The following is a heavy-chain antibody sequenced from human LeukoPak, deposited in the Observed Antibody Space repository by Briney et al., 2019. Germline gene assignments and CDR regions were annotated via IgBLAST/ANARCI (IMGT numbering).Heavy chain of an antibody. CDR2: ISSSSSYI. J-gene: IGHJ6*02. V-gene: IGHV3-21*04. CDR1: GFTFSSYS. D-gene: IGHD1-26*01. Sequence: GGSLRLSCAASGFTFSSYSMNWVRQAPGKGLEWVSSISSSSSYIYYADSVKGRFTISRDNAKNSLYLQMNSLRAEDTAVYYCAKDLGGSSPRGYYYGMDVWGQGTTVTVSS. CDR3: AKDLGGSSPRGYYYGMDV.